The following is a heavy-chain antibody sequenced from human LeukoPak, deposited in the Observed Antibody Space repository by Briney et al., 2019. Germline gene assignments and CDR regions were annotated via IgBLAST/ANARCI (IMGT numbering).Heavy chain of an antibody. CDR3: ARVSGLGMNEYYQH. D-gene: IGHD3-10*01. Sequence: GGALRLSCAASGFSFADSWMHWVRHAPGKGLGWGSRINNDGSDTRYADSVRGRFTISRDNAKNTLYLQMNSLRAEDTAVYYCARVSGLGMNEYYQHWGQGTLVTVPS. CDR2: INNDGSDT. CDR1: GFSFADSW. J-gene: IGHJ1*01. V-gene: IGHV3-74*01.